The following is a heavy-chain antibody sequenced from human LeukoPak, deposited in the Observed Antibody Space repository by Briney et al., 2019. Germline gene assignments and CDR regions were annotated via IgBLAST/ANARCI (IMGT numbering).Heavy chain of an antibody. Sequence: ASVKVSCKASGYTFTGYYMHWVRQAPGQGLEWMGWINPNSGGTNYAQKFQGRATMTRDTSISTAYMELSRLRSDDTAVYYCARVAHQYCSSTSCYTFWFDPWGQGTLVTVSS. CDR2: INPNSGGT. CDR3: ARVAHQYCSSTSCYTFWFDP. J-gene: IGHJ5*02. CDR1: GYTFTGYY. D-gene: IGHD2-2*02. V-gene: IGHV1-2*02.